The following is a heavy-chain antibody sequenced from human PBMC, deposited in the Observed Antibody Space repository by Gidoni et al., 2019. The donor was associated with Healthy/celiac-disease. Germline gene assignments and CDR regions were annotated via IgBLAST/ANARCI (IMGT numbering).Heavy chain of an antibody. CDR3: ARVESSGWFMAEPHYYFDY. Sequence: EVQLVESGGGLVKPGGSLRLSCAASGFTFSSYSMNWVRQAPGKGLEWVSSISSSSSYIYYADSVKGRFTISRDNAKNSLYLQMNSLRAEDTAVYYCARVESSGWFMAEPHYYFDYWGQGTLVTVSS. V-gene: IGHV3-21*01. CDR2: ISSSSSYI. J-gene: IGHJ4*02. D-gene: IGHD6-19*01. CDR1: GFTFSSYS.